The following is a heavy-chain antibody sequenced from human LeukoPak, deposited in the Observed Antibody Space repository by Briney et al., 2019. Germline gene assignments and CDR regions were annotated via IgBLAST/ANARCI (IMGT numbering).Heavy chain of an antibody. V-gene: IGHV4-39*01. J-gene: IGHJ4*02. CDR2: IYYSGST. Sequence: SETLSLTCTVSGGSISSSSYYWGWSRQPPGKGLEWIGSIYYSGSTYYNPSLKSRVTISVDTSKNQFSLKLGSVTAADTAVYSCARHGSIATGSLTHWGQGTLVTVSS. D-gene: IGHD6-13*01. CDR3: ARHGSIATGSLTH. CDR1: GGSISSSSYY.